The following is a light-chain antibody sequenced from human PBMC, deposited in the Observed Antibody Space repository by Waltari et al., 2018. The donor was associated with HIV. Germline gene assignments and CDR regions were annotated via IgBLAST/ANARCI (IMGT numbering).Light chain of an antibody. Sequence: SALTQPASVSGSPGQSVPISCTGTSYEFALHNFLSWYQQPPGKAPQPIIFGVNSRPSGISSRFSASKSGDTASLTISGLQSGDEADYYCTTYTAKDSLLIGSGTKLTVL. CDR3: TTYTAKDSLL. CDR2: GVN. J-gene: IGLJ2*01. CDR1: SYEFALHNF. V-gene: IGLV2-14*01.